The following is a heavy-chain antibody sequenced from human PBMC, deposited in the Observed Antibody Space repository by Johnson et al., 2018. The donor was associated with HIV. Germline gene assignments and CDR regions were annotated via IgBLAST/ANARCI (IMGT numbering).Heavy chain of an antibody. CDR2: IRYDGSNK. D-gene: IGHD3-22*01. Sequence: QVQLVESGGGVVQPGGSLRLSCAASGFTFSSYGMHWVRQAPGKGLEWVAFIRYDGSNKYYADSVKGRFTISRDNSKNTLYLQMNSLRAEDTALYYCARAFLSHYYDSSGPVDIWGQGTMVTVSS. CDR3: ARAFLSHYYDSSGPVDI. CDR1: GFTFSSYG. V-gene: IGHV3-30*02. J-gene: IGHJ3*02.